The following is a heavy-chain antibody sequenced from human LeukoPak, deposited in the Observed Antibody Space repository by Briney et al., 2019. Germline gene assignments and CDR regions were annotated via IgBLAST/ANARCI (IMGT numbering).Heavy chain of an antibody. D-gene: IGHD3-9*01. CDR2: ISGSGGGT. V-gene: IGHV3-23*01. CDR1: GYSFSTYW. J-gene: IGHJ4*02. Sequence: GESLRISCKASGYSFSTYWIGWVRQAPGKGLEWVSTISGSGGGTYSADSVKGRFTISRDNSKNTLYLQMNSLRAEDTAVYYCAKEAYNILTGYFVDYWGQGTLVTVSS. CDR3: AKEAYNILTGYFVDY.